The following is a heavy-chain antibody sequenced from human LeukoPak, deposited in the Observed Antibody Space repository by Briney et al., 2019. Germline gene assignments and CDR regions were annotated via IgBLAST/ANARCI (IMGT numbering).Heavy chain of an antibody. D-gene: IGHD3-10*01. J-gene: IGHJ6*02. CDR2: INHSGST. CDR3: ARAYYYGSGSYYYYYYGTDV. V-gene: IGHV4-34*01. Sequence: PSETLSLTCAVYGGSFSGYYWSWIRQPPGKGLEWIGEINHSGSTNYNPSLKSRVTISVDTSKNQFSLKLSSVTAADTAVYYCARAYYYGSGSYYYYYYGTDVWGQGTTVNVSS. CDR1: GGSFSGYY.